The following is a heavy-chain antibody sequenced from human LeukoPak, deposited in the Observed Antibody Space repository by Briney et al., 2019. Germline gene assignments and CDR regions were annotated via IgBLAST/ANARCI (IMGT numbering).Heavy chain of an antibody. CDR1: GFTVSSNY. CDR2: IYSGGST. CDR3: ARDFYCGGDCYYFDY. Sequence: GGSLRLSCAASGFTVSSNYMSWVRQAPGKGLEWGSVIYSGGSTYYADSVKGRFTISRDNSKNTLYLQMNSLRAEDTAVYYCARDFYCGGDCYYFDYWGQGTLVTVSS. J-gene: IGHJ4*02. D-gene: IGHD2-21*02. V-gene: IGHV3-66*02.